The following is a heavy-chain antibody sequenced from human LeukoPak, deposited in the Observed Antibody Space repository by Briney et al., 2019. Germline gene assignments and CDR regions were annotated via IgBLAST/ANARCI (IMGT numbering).Heavy chain of an antibody. Sequence: PGGSLRLSFAASGFTFSSYAMSWVRQAPGKGLEWVSAISGSGGSTYYADSVKGRFTISRDNSKNTLYLQMNSLRAEDTAVYYCAKRSGAGYVRGHYYYYYMDVWGKGTTVTVSS. CDR3: AKRSGAGYVRGHYYYYYMDV. V-gene: IGHV3-23*01. D-gene: IGHD3-10*02. J-gene: IGHJ6*03. CDR1: GFTFSSYA. CDR2: ISGSGGST.